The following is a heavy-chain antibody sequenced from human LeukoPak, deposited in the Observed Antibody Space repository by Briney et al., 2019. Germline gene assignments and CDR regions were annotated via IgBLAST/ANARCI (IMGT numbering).Heavy chain of an antibody. J-gene: IGHJ4*01. CDR2: LSGSEITT. CDR3: AKGIYSSAWSYFDY. CDR1: GFTFGNSA. D-gene: IGHD6-19*01. Sequence: GRSLRLSCAASGFTFGNSAMSCVRHAPGKGLGWVSTLSGSEITTYYAASVKGQFTISRDNSKNTMYLQMNSLRAEDTAVYYCAKGIYSSAWSYFDYWGHGTLVTVSS. V-gene: IGHV3-23*01.